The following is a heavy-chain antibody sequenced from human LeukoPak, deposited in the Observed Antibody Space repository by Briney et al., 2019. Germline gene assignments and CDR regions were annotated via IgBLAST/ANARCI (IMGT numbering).Heavy chain of an antibody. D-gene: IGHD6-19*01. J-gene: IGHJ6*02. Sequence: GGSLRLSCAASGFTFSSYAMSWVRQPPGKGLEWVSAISGSGGSTYYADSVKGPFTISRDNSKNTLYLQMNSLRAEDTAVYYCAKDPSSGWPHYYYYGMDVWGQGTTVTVSS. CDR3: AKDPSSGWPHYYYYGMDV. CDR1: GFTFSSYA. CDR2: ISGSGGST. V-gene: IGHV3-23*01.